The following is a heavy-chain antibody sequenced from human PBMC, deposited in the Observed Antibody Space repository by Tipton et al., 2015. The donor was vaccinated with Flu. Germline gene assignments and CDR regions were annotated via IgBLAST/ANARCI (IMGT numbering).Heavy chain of an antibody. CDR1: GVSISSYY. Sequence: TLSLTCTVSGVSISSYYWSWIRQPPGKGLEWIGYIYYSGSTNYNPSLKSRVTISADTSKNQFSLKLSSVTAADTAVYYCARELNYGMDVWGQGTTVTVSS. V-gene: IGHV4-59*01. J-gene: IGHJ6*02. CDR3: ARELNYGMDV. CDR2: IYYSGST.